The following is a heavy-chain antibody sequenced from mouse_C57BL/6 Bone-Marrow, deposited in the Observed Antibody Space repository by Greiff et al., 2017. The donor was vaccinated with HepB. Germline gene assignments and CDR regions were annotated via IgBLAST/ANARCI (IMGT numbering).Heavy chain of an antibody. D-gene: IGHD4-1*01. CDR2: ISNGGGST. J-gene: IGHJ3*01. CDR1: GFTFSDYY. Sequence: VQLKESGGGLVQPGGSLKLSCAASGFTFSDYYMYWVRQTPEKRLEWVAYISNGGGSTYYPDTVKGRFTISRDNAKNTLYLQMSRLKSEDTAMYYCARQGELGGDFAYWGQGTLVTVSA. V-gene: IGHV5-12*01. CDR3: ARQGELGGDFAY.